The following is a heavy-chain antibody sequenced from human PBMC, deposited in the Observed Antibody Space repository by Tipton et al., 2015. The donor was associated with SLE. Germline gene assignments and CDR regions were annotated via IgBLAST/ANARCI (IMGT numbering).Heavy chain of an antibody. CDR1: GYSSTTYY. D-gene: IGHD5-18*01. V-gene: IGHV1-46*01. J-gene: IGHJ4*02. CDR3: ARVRVDTAMGVFDF. CDR2: LDPRAGNT. Sequence: QSGAEVKKPGGSVKVSCKASGYSSTTYYIHWVRQAPGKGLEWMGLLDPRAGNTFYAQRFQGRVAMTRDTSTSTVYMELISLTSEDTAVYYCARVRVDTAMGVFDFWGQGTLVTVSS.